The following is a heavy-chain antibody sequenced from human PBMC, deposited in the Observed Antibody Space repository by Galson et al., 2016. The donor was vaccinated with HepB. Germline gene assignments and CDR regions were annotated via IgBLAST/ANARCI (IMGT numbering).Heavy chain of an antibody. J-gene: IGHJ4*02. CDR3: ARDPEFLGITMVRGALDY. CDR2: ISSSTTYI. D-gene: IGHD3-10*01. V-gene: IGHV3-21*01. CDR1: GFTFSSYS. Sequence: SLRLSCAASGFTFSSYSMNWVRQAPGKGLEWVSPISSSTTYIYYADSLKGRFTISRDNAKNSLHLQMNSLRVEDTAVYYCARDPEFLGITMVRGALDYWGQGTLVTVSS.